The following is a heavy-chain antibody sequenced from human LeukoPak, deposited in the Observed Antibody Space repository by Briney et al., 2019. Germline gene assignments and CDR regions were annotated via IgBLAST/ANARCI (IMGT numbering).Heavy chain of an antibody. V-gene: IGHV4-34*01. D-gene: IGHD2-2*02. J-gene: IGHJ4*02. CDR2: INHSGST. CDR1: GGSFSGYY. CDR3: ARGTYCSSTSCYTAYYFDY. Sequence: PSETLSLTCAVYGGSFSGYYWSWIRQPPGKGLEWIGEINHSGSTNYNPSLKSRVTTSVDTSKNQFSLKLSSVTAADTAVYYCARGTYCSSTSCYTAYYFDYWGQGTLVTVSS.